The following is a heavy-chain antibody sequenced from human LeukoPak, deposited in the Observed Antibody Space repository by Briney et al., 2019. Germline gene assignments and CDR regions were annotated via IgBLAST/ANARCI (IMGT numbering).Heavy chain of an antibody. D-gene: IGHD5-18*01. Sequence: SETLSLTCTVSGVSISSSSYYWGWIRQPPGKGLEWIGSIYYSGSTYYNPSLKSRVTISVDTSKNQFSLKLSSVTAADTAMYYCAGHASYSYGQYYFDYWGQGTLVTVSS. J-gene: IGHJ4*02. CDR3: AGHASYSYGQYYFDY. CDR1: GVSISSSSYY. CDR2: IYYSGST. V-gene: IGHV4-39*01.